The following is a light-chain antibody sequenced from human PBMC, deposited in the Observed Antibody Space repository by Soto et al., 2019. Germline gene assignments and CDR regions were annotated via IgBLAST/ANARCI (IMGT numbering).Light chain of an antibody. Sequence: EIVLTQSPATLPLSPGERATLSCRASQSVSSYLAWYQQKPCQAPRLLSYDASNRATGIAARFSRSGSGTDYTLTISSLEPEDFALYYYQQRSNWPPLTFGGGTKVEIK. CDR1: QSVSSY. J-gene: IGKJ4*01. CDR3: QQRSNWPPLT. V-gene: IGKV3-11*01. CDR2: DAS.